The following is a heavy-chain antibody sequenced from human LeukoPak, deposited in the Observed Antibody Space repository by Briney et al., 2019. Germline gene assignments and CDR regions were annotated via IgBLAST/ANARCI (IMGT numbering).Heavy chain of an antibody. V-gene: IGHV3-20*04. CDR2: INWNGGST. CDR1: GFSFRSYA. J-gene: IGHJ5*02. CDR3: ARDGGIYDSAWYLIRAWFDP. Sequence: GGSLRLSCAASGFSFRSYAMHWVRQAPGKGLEWVSGINWNGGSTGYADSVKGRFTISRDNAKNSLYLQMSSLRAEDTALYYCARDGGIYDSAWYLIRAWFDPWGQGTLVSVSS. D-gene: IGHD6-19*01.